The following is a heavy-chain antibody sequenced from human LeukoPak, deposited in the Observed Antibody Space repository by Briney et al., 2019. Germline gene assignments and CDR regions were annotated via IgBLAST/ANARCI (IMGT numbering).Heavy chain of an antibody. CDR3: ARDRGYSDRSRYYPYYFDS. CDR2: IDSSGSYM. D-gene: IGHD3-22*01. CDR1: RFTLSTYS. Sequence: GGSLRLSCAASRFTLSTYSMNWVRQAPGKGLEWVSSIDSSGSYMYYADSVKGRCTISRDNAKNSLYLQMNSLRVEDTAVYYCARDRGYSDRSRYYPYYFDSWGQGTLVTVSS. V-gene: IGHV3-21*01. J-gene: IGHJ4*02.